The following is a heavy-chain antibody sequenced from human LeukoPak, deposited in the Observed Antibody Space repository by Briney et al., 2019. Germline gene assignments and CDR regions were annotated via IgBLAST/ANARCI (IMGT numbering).Heavy chain of an antibody. V-gene: IGHV7-4-1*02. D-gene: IGHD5-24*01. J-gene: IGHJ4*02. CDR2: INTNTGNP. CDR1: GYTFTSYA. CDR3: ARGAARMVEMGTIISFEY. Sequence: ASAKVSCKASGYTFTSYAMNWVRQAPGQGLEWMGWINTNTGNPTYAQGFTGRFVFSLDTSVSTAYLQISSLKAEDTAVYYCARGAARMVEMGTIISFEYWGQGTLVTVSS.